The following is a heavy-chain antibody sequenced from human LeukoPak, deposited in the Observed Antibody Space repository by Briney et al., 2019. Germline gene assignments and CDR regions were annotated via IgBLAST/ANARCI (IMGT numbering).Heavy chain of an antibody. J-gene: IGHJ5*02. CDR3: TTDRKELENH. Sequence: GGSLRLSCAGSGFSFSSAWMTWVRQAPGKGLEWVGRIRANAEGGTADYAAPVKGRFTISRDDSENTLYLQMSSLKIEDTATYYCTTDRKELENHWDQGTLVTVSS. CDR2: IRANAEGGTA. CDR1: GFSFSSAW. D-gene: IGHD1-7*01. V-gene: IGHV3-15*01.